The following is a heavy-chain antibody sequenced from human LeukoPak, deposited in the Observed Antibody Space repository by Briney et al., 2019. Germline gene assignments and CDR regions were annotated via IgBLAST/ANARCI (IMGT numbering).Heavy chain of an antibody. CDR1: GFTFDDYA. CDR3: AKDQSPYYYDSSGPRGDAFDI. D-gene: IGHD3-22*01. Sequence: GGSLRLSCAASGFTFDDYAMHWVRQAPGKGLEWVSGISWNSGSIGYADSVKGRFTISRDNAKNSLYLQMNSLRAEDTALYYCAKDQSPYYYDSSGPRGDAFDIWGQGTMVTASS. V-gene: IGHV3-9*01. J-gene: IGHJ3*02. CDR2: ISWNSGSI.